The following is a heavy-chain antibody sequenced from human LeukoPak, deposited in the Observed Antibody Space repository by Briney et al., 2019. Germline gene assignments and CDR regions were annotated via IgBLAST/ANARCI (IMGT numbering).Heavy chain of an antibody. CDR3: ARDHEDTGMASYMDV. V-gene: IGHV4-4*07. CDR1: GGSIRRYY. J-gene: IGHJ6*04. CDR2: IYTNGGT. D-gene: IGHD5-18*01. Sequence: SETLSLTCTVSGGSIRRYYWSWIRQSAGKRLEWIGHIYTNGGTNYNPYLKSRATLSIDTSRNELSLNLRSVTAADTAVYYCARDHEDTGMASYMDVWGKGTTVIVSS.